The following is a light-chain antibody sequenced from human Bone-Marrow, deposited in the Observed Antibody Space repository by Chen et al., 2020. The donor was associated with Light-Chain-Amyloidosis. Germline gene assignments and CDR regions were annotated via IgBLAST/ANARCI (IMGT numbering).Light chain of an antibody. CDR2: RDT. V-gene: IGLV3-25*03. CDR3: QSADSSGTYEVI. J-gene: IGLJ2*01. Sequence: SYELTQPPSVSVSPGQTARITCSGDDLPTKYAYWYQQKPGQAPVLVIHRDTERPSGISERFSGSSSGKTATLTISGVQAEDEADYHCQSADSSGTYEVIFGVGTKLTVL. CDR1: DLPTKY.